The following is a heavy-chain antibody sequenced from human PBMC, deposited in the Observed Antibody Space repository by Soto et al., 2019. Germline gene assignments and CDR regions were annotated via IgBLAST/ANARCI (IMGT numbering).Heavy chain of an antibody. J-gene: IGHJ4*02. V-gene: IGHV1-2*02. CDR2: INPNSGGT. Sequence: QVQLVQSGAEVKKPGASVKVSCKASGYTFTGYYIHWVRQAPGQGLEWMGWINPNSGGTNYAQKFQGRVTMTRDASISPAYMELNSLRSDDTAVYYCAPVGITGTTRFHHWGQGTLVPVSS. D-gene: IGHD1-7*01. CDR1: GYTFTGYY. CDR3: APVGITGTTRFHH.